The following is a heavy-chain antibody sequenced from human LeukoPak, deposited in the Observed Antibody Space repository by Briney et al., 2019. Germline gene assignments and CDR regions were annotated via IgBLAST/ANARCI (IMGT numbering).Heavy chain of an antibody. CDR3: ARRNYYDSSGYYFDY. CDR1: GGTFSSYA. D-gene: IGHD3-22*01. V-gene: IGHV1-69*05. CDR2: IIPIFGTA. Sequence: SVKVSCKASGGTFSSYAISWVRQAPGQGLEWMGGIIPIFGTANYAQKFQGRVAITTDESTSTAYMELSSLRSEDTAVYYCARRNYYDSSGYYFDYWGQGTLVTVSS. J-gene: IGHJ4*02.